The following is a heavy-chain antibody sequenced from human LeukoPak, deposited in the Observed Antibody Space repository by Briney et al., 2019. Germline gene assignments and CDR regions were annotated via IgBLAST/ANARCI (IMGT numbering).Heavy chain of an antibody. CDR1: GYTFTSYG. Sequence: ASVKVSCKASGYTFTSYGISWVRQAPGQGLEWMGGIIPIFGAANYAQKFQGRVTMTTDTSTSTAYMELRSLRSDDTAVYYCARNLGYCSGGSCYDENYYFDYWGQGTLVTVSS. V-gene: IGHV1-18*01. D-gene: IGHD2-15*01. CDR2: IIPIFGAA. J-gene: IGHJ4*02. CDR3: ARNLGYCSGGSCYDENYYFDY.